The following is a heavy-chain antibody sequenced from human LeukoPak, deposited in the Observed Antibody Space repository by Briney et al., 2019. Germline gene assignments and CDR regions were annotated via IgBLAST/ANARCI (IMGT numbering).Heavy chain of an antibody. Sequence: GGSLRLSCAASGFTFRTYAMSWVRQAPGKGLEWVSSISGSGSSTFYAASVKGRFTIYRDNSRNTLYLQMNSLRVEDTAIYYCGRDWKLDYWGQGTLVTVSS. V-gene: IGHV3-23*01. CDR3: GRDWKLDY. CDR2: ISGSGSST. CDR1: GFTFRTYA. J-gene: IGHJ4*02. D-gene: IGHD1-1*01.